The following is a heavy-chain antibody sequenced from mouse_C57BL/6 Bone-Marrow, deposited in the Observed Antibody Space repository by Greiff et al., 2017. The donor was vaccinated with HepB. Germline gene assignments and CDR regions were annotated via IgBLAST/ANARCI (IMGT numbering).Heavy chain of an antibody. V-gene: IGHV1-64*01. CDR3: PITTVVAPYYAMDY. J-gene: IGHJ4*01. D-gene: IGHD1-1*01. CDR1: GYTFTSYW. CDR2: IHPNSGST. Sequence: QVQLQQPGAELVKPGASVKLSCKASGYTFTSYWMHWVKQRPGQGLEWIGMIHPNSGSTNYNEKFQSKATLTVDKSSSTDYMQLSSLTSEDSAVYYCPITTVVAPYYAMDYWGQGTSVTVSS.